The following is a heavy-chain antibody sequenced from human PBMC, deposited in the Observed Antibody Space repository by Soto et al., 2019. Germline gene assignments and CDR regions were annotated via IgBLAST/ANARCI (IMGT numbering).Heavy chain of an antibody. Sequence: QVQLVQSGAEVKKPGSSVKVSCKASGGTFSSYANSWVRQAPGQGLEWMGGIIPIFGTANYAQKFQGRVTITADESTSTAYMELSSLRSEDTAVYYCARDFPTPPYSSSQFQHWGQGTLVTVSS. J-gene: IGHJ1*01. D-gene: IGHD6-13*01. V-gene: IGHV1-69*01. CDR1: GGTFSSYA. CDR2: IIPIFGTA. CDR3: ARDFPTPPYSSSQFQH.